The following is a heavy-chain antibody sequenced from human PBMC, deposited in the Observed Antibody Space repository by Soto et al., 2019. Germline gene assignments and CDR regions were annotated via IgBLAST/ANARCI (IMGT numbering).Heavy chain of an antibody. J-gene: IGHJ5*02. CDR2: IYYSGST. CDR3: AAQEVGGSYVYTFDP. CDR1: GGSITSSSYY. V-gene: IGHV4-39*01. Sequence: QLHLRESGPGLVKPSETLSLTCTVSGGSITSSSYYWGWIRQPPGKGLEWIGSIYYSGSTYYNPSLTSRVTRTLDTSTHPFSLKLSSVTAADTAVYYCAAQEVGGSYVYTFDPWGQGTLVTVSS. D-gene: IGHD1-26*01.